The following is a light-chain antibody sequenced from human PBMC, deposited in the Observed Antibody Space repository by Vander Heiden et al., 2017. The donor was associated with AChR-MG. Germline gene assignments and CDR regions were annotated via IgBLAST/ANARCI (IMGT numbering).Light chain of an antibody. CDR1: QSVSSS. CDR3: QQRSNWPST. J-gene: IGKJ1*01. V-gene: IGKV3-11*01. Sequence: EIVLTQSPDTLSLSPGERATLSCRASQSVSSSLAWYQQKPGQAPRLLIYDASNRATGIPARFSGSGSGTDFTLTISSLEPEDFAVYYCQQRSNWPSTFGQGTKVEVK. CDR2: DAS.